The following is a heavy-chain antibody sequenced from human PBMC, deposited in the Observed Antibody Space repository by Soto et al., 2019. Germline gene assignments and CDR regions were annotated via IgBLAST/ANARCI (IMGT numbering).Heavy chain of an antibody. J-gene: IGHJ6*02. D-gene: IGHD2-15*01. CDR1: GDSVSSSSVA. CDR3: ARSEEDSDYYYYGLDV. CDR2: TYYRSRWYS. V-gene: IGHV6-1*01. Sequence: SQTLSLTRVISGDSVSSSSVAWNWVRQSPSRGLEWVGRTYYRSRWYSDFAVSVRGRIVINADTSKNQFSLQLNSVTPEDTAVYFCARSEEDSDYYYYGLDVWGQGTTVTVS.